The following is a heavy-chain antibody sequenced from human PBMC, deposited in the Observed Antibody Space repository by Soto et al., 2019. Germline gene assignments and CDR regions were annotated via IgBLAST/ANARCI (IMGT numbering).Heavy chain of an antibody. CDR1: GYSFTSYG. CDR3: ARDLAVALIDY. D-gene: IGHD6-19*01. CDR2: ISAYNGNT. Sequence: QVQLVQSGAAVKKPGASVKVSCKASGYSFTSYGISWVRQAPGQGREWMGWISAYNGNTKYAQKHQGRVTMTTDTSTSTSYMELRRLRSDDTAVYYWARDLAVALIDYWGQGTLVTVSS. J-gene: IGHJ4*02. V-gene: IGHV1-18*01.